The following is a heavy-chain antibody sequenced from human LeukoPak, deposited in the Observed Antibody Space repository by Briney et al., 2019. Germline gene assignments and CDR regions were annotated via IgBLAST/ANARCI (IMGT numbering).Heavy chain of an antibody. CDR1: GFTFSSYE. CDR2: ISSSGSTI. V-gene: IGHV3-48*03. D-gene: IGHD3-10*01. Sequence: GGSLRLSCAASGFTFSSYEMNWVRQAPGKGLEWVSYISSSGSTIYYADSVKGRFTISRDNAKNSLYLQMNSLRAEDTAVYYCAREVRGVTEPTDVWGQGTTVTVSS. J-gene: IGHJ6*02. CDR3: AREVRGVTEPTDV.